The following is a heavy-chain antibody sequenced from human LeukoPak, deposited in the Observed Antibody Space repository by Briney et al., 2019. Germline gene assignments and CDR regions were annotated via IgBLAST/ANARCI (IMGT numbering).Heavy chain of an antibody. CDR1: GFTFSSYA. J-gene: IGHJ4*02. V-gene: IGHV3-23*01. D-gene: IGHD3-9*01. Sequence: GGSLRLSCAASGFTFSSYAMNWVRQAPGKGLEWVSDISDSGISTYYADSVKGRFTISRDNSKNTLYLQMNSLRAEDTAVYYCAKVDDILTGHFAYWGQGTLVTVSS. CDR3: AKVDDILTGHFAY. CDR2: ISDSGIST.